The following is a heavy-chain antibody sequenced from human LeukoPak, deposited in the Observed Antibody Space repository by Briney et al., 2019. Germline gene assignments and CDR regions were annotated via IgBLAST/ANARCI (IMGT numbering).Heavy chain of an antibody. Sequence: GGSLRLSCAASGFTFSSYAMSWVRQAPGKGLEWVSTISGSGGSTYYADSVKGRFTISRDNSKNTLYLQMNSLRAEDTAVYYCAKDGYSSGWYDYWGQGTLVTDSS. V-gene: IGHV3-23*01. CDR1: GFTFSSYA. CDR3: AKDGYSSGWYDY. D-gene: IGHD6-19*01. CDR2: ISGSGGST. J-gene: IGHJ4*02.